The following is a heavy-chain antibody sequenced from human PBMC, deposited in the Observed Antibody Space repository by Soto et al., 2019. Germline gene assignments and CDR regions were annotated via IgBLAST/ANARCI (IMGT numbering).Heavy chain of an antibody. Sequence: ASVKVSCKASGYTFTSYDINWVRQATGQGLEWMGWMNPNSGNTGYAQKFQGRVTITRDTSASTAYMELSSLRSEDTAVYYCARDYCSGGSCYSYWFDPWGQGTLVTVSS. CDR2: MNPNSGNT. V-gene: IGHV1-8*01. D-gene: IGHD2-15*01. J-gene: IGHJ5*02. CDR1: GYTFTSYD. CDR3: ARDYCSGGSCYSYWFDP.